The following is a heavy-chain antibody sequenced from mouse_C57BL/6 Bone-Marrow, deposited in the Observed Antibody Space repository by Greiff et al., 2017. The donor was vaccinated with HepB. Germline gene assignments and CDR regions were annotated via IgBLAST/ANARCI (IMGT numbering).Heavy chain of an antibody. CDR1: GYTFTDHT. V-gene: IGHV1-78*01. D-gene: IGHD1-1*01. CDR2: IYPRDGSS. J-gene: IGHJ1*03. CDR3: ARRTTVGYFDV. Sequence: QVQLQQSDAELVKPGSSVKISCNVSGYTFTDHTIHWMKQRPEQGLEWIGYIYPRDGSSRYNEKFKGKATLTEDKSSSTAYMQLNSLTSEDSAVFFCARRTTVGYFDVWGTGTTVTVSS.